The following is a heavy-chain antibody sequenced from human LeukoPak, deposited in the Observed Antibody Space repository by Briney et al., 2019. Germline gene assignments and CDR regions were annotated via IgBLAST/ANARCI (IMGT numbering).Heavy chain of an antibody. J-gene: IGHJ3*02. Sequence: SETLSLTCTVSGGSISSSSYYWRWIRQPPGKGLEWIGSIYYSGSTYYNPSLKSRVTISVDTSKNQFSLKLSSVTAADTAVYYCARDLNWNYLSDAFDIWGQGTMVTVSS. CDR2: IYYSGST. D-gene: IGHD1-7*01. V-gene: IGHV4-39*07. CDR3: ARDLNWNYLSDAFDI. CDR1: GGSISSSSYY.